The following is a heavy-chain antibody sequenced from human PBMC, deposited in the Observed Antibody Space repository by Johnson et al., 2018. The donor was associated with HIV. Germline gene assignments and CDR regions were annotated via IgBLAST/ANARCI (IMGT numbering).Heavy chain of an antibody. CDR2: ISYDGSNK. CDR3: TTEGDAFDI. D-gene: IGHD1-14*01. CDR1: GFTFSSYA. V-gene: IGHV3-30-3*01. J-gene: IGHJ3*02. Sequence: QVQLVESGGGVVQPGRSLRLSCAASGFTFSSYAMHWVRQAPGKGLEWVAVISYDGSNKYYTDSVKGRFTISRDNSKNTLFLQMSSLKTDDTAVYYCTTEGDAFDIWGQGTMVTVSS.